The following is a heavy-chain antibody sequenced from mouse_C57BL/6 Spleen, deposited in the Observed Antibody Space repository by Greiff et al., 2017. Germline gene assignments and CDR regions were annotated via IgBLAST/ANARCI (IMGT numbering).Heavy chain of an antibody. CDR3: DRNRDYGSSNARDE. CDR2: IWTGGGT. J-gene: IGHJ4*01. V-gene: IGHV2-9-1*01. CDR1: GFSLTSYA. D-gene: IGHD1-1*01. Sequence: VQLQQSGPGLVAPSQSLSITCTVSGFSLTSYAISWVRQPPGKGLEWLGVIWTGGGTHYNLALKSRLRLSKDNSKSQVFIKMNNLQTEDTARYYGDRNRDYGSSNARDEWGEGTSGTVSS.